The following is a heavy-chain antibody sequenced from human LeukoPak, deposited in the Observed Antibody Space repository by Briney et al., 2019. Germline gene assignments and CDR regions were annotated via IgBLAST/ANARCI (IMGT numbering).Heavy chain of an antibody. Sequence: GGSLRLSCAASGFRFSTYWMSWVRQAPGKGLEWVGRIKSKSDGGTAGYAAPIKGRFTISRDDSKNTLYLQMNSLKTEDTALYCCTTYTSVAGTGTYYMDVWGKGTTVTISS. CDR2: IKSKSDGGTA. D-gene: IGHD6-19*01. CDR3: TTYTSVAGTGTYYMDV. J-gene: IGHJ6*03. V-gene: IGHV3-15*01. CDR1: GFRFSTYW.